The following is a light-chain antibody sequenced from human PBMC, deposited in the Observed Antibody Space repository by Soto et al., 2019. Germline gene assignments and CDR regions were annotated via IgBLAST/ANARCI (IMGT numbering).Light chain of an antibody. Sequence: EIVLTQSPGTLSLSPVERATLSCRASQSVSSSYLAWYQQKPGQAPRLLIYGASSRATGIPDRSSGSGSGTEFTLTISSLQPDDFATYYCQQYNAFYTFGQGTKVDIK. V-gene: IGKV3-20*01. CDR2: GAS. CDR1: QSVSSSY. CDR3: QQYNAFYT. J-gene: IGKJ2*01.